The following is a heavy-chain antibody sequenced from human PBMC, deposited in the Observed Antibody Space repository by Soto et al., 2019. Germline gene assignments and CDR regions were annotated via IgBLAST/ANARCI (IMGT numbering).Heavy chain of an antibody. J-gene: IGHJ4*02. CDR1: GGSISSSGHY. V-gene: IGHV4-39*07. CDR2: VYHSGGS. CDR3: ARVSLTYDSPIDY. Sequence: SETLSLTCTVSGGSISSSGHYWGWIRQPPGQGLEWIGNVYHSGGSYYNPSLKSRVTISVDTSKNQFSLKLSSVTAADTAVYYCARVSLTYDSPIDYWGQGTLVTVSS. D-gene: IGHD1-1*01.